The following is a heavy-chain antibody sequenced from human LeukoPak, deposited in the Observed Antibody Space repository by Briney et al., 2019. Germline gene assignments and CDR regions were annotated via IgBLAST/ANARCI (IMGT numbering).Heavy chain of an antibody. CDR3: ARGRRQSYYYDSSGYYPRFDY. CDR1: GGSISSSSYY. D-gene: IGHD3-22*01. CDR2: IYYSGST. V-gene: IGHV4-39*07. J-gene: IGHJ4*02. Sequence: PSETLSLTCTVSGGSISSSSYYWGWIRQPPGKGLEWIGSIYYSGSTYYNPSLKSRVTISVDTSKNQFSLKLSSVTAADTAVYYCARGRRQSYYYDSSGYYPRFDYWGQGTLVTVSS.